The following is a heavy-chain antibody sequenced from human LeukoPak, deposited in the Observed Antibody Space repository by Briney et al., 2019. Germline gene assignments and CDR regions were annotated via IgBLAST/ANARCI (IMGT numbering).Heavy chain of an antibody. V-gene: IGHV4-39*07. CDR3: ARDGPPGVGAPFDY. J-gene: IGHJ4*02. CDR1: GGSIGSSSYY. CDR2: IYYSGST. Sequence: PSETLSLTCTVSGGSIGSSSYYWGWIRQPPGKGLEWIGSIYYSGSTYYNPSLKSRVTISVDTSKNQFSLKLSSVTAADTAVYYCARDGPPGVGAPFDYWGQGTLVTVSS. D-gene: IGHD1-26*01.